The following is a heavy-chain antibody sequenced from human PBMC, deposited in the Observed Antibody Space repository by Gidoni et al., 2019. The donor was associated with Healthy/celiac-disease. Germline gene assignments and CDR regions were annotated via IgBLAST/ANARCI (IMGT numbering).Heavy chain of an antibody. J-gene: IGHJ4*02. Sequence: QVQLQQWGAGLLKPAETLSLTCAVYGGSFSGYYWSWIRQPPGKGLEWIGVINHSVSTKYNPSLKIRGTISINTSKNQFSLKLSSVTAADTAVYYCAGGVIVYGMYFDYWGQGTLVTVSS. V-gene: IGHV4-34*01. CDR1: GGSFSGYY. CDR3: AGGVIVYGMYFDY. D-gene: IGHD3-16*02. CDR2: INHSVST.